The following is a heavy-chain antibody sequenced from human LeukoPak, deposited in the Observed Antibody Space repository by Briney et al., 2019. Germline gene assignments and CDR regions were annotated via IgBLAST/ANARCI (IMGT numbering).Heavy chain of an antibody. J-gene: IGHJ6*02. V-gene: IGHV3-23*01. CDR3: ARDRFTARSMDV. Sequence: GGSLRLSCAASGFTFSSYAMSWVRQAPGKGLAWVSAISGSGGSTYYADSVKGRFTISRDNSKNTLYLQMNSLRAEDTAVYYCARDRFTARSMDVWGQGTTVTVSS. D-gene: IGHD5-18*01. CDR2: ISGSGGST. CDR1: GFTFSSYA.